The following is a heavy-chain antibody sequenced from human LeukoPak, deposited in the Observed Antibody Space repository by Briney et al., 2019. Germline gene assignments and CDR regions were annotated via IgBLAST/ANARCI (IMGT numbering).Heavy chain of an antibody. CDR2: TRYGGTT. J-gene: IGHJ1*01. CDR3: ARGSGIHAWNLQH. Sequence: SETLSLTCSVSDDSISDYYWCWIRQPPGRGLEWIGYTRYGGTTSQNPSLKSRVTMSVDMSKNRLSLRLTSVTAADTAVYCCARGSGIHAWNLQHWGQGILVTVSS. D-gene: IGHD1-1*01. V-gene: IGHV4-59*01. CDR1: DDSISDYY.